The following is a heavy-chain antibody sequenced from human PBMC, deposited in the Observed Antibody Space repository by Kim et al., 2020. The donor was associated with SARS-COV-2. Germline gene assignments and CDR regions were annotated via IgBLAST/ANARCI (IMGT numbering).Heavy chain of an antibody. CDR3: ARGRRIAAAGGY. J-gene: IGHJ4*02. CDR2: ISYDGSNK. V-gene: IGHV3-30*04. D-gene: IGHD6-13*01. Sequence: GGSLRLSCAASGFTFSSYAMHWVRQAPGKGLEWVAVISYDGSNKYYADSVKGRFTISRDNSKNTLYLQMNSLRAEDTAVYYCARGRRIAAAGGYWGQGTLVTVSS. CDR1: GFTFSSYA.